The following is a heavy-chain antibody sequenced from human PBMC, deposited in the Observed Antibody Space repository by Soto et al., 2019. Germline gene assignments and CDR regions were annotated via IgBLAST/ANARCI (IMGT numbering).Heavy chain of an antibody. Sequence: GGSLRLSCAASGFTFSNYGMHWVRQAPGKGLEWVAVILYDGSNKYYADSVKGRFSISRDNSKNTLYLQMNSLRAEDTAVYYCRGNLVVTANAFDIWGQGTMVTVSS. V-gene: IGHV3-30*03. CDR3: RGNLVVTANAFDI. D-gene: IGHD2-15*01. J-gene: IGHJ3*02. CDR1: GFTFSNYG. CDR2: ILYDGSNK.